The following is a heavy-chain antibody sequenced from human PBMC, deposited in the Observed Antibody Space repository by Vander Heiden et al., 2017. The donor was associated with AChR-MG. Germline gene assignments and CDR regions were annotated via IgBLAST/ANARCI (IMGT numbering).Heavy chain of an antibody. CDR3: AKDLTPTYRMIDY. CDR2: ISYDGSNK. J-gene: IGHJ4*02. D-gene: IGHD5-12*01. CDR1: GFPFSSYG. V-gene: IGHV3-30*18. Sequence: QVQLVESGGGVVQPGRSLRLSCAASGFPFSSYGMHWVRQAPGKGLEWVAVISYDGSNKYYADSVKGRFTISRDNSKNTLYLQMNSLRAEDTAVYYCAKDLTPTYRMIDYWGQGTLVTVSS.